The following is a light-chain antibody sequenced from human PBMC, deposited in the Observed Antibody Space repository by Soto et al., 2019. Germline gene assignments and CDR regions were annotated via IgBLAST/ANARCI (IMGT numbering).Light chain of an antibody. Sequence: DIQMTQSPSTLSASVGDRVTITCRAIQSISSWLAWYQQKPGKAPKVLIYKASSLESGVPSRFSGSGSGTEFTLTISSLQPDDFATYYCQQYNSYPWTFGQGTKVEIK. CDR2: KAS. CDR3: QQYNSYPWT. CDR1: QSISSW. J-gene: IGKJ1*01. V-gene: IGKV1-5*03.